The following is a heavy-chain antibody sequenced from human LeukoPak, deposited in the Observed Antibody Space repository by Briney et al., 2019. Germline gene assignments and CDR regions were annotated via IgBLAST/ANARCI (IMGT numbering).Heavy chain of an antibody. CDR1: KFTFSTYW. Sequence: GGSLRLSCAASKFTFSTYWMHWVRQAPGKGLVWVTNISPNGEITYYADSVKGRFTISRDSAKSTLYLEMNSLRVEDTAVYYCVRGTSDWKGVDYWGQGTPVNVSS. D-gene: IGHD6-19*01. V-gene: IGHV3-74*01. J-gene: IGHJ4*02. CDR3: VRGTSDWKGVDY. CDR2: ISPNGEIT.